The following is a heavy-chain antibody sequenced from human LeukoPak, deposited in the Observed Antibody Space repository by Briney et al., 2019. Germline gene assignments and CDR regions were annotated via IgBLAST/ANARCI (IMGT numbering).Heavy chain of an antibody. V-gene: IGHV3-23*01. CDR3: AKDGVATRLKYQMWDAFDI. CDR1: GFTFSSYA. CDR2: ISGSGGST. Sequence: GGSLRLSCAASGFTFSSYAMGWVRQAPGKGLEWVSAISGSGGSTYYADSVKGRFTIPRDNSKNTMYLQMNRLRAEDTAVYYGAKDGVATRLKYQMWDAFDIWGQGTMVTVSS. J-gene: IGHJ3*02. D-gene: IGHD5-12*01.